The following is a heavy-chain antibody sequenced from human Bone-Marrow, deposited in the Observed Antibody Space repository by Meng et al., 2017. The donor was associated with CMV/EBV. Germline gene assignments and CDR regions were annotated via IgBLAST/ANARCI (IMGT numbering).Heavy chain of an antibody. D-gene: IGHD3-3*01. Sequence: SGHTLAQPTKPLTLTCTFSGFSLSTRGVGVGWIRQPPGKALDWLALIYSNDNKRYNPSLKSRLTITKDTSKIQVVLTLTNLDPVDTATYYCAHKQDDFGVGYSTWGQGTLVTVSS. V-gene: IGHV2-5*01. J-gene: IGHJ4*02. CDR1: GFSLSTRGVG. CDR3: AHKQDDFGVGYST. CDR2: IYSNDNK.